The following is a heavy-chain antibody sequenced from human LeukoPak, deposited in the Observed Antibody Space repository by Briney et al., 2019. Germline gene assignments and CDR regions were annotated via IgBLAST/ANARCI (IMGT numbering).Heavy chain of an antibody. V-gene: IGHV1-2*02. CDR2: INPNSGGT. J-gene: IGHJ4*02. CDR3: ARGYYGSGHYTFYHAEFDY. Sequence: ASVKVSCKASGYTFTGYYMHWVRQAPGQGLEWMGWINPNSGGTNYAQKFQGRVTMTRDTSISTAYMELSRLRSDDTAVYYCARGYYGSGHYTFYHAEFDYWGQGTLVTVSS. CDR1: GYTFTGYY. D-gene: IGHD3-10*01.